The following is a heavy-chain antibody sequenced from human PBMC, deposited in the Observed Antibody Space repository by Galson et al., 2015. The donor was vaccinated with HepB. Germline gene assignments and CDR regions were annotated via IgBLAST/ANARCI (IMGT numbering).Heavy chain of an antibody. CDR1: GLTFSTYA. CDR3: AKVGNDILTGYSRYYFDY. J-gene: IGHJ4*02. Sequence: SLRLSCAVSGLTFSTYAMTWVRQAPGKGLEWVSGISGSGDSTYYTDSVKGRFTISRDNSKNTLYLQMNSLRAEDTAVYYCAKVGNDILTGYSRYYFDYWGQGTLVTFSS. D-gene: IGHD3-9*01. CDR2: ISGSGDST. V-gene: IGHV3-23*01.